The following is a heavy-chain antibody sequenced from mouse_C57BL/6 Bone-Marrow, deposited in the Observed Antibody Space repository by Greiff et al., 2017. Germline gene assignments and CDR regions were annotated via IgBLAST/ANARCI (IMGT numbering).Heavy chain of an antibody. CDR1: GFPITSGYY. D-gene: IGHD2-5*01. V-gene: IGHV12-3*01. J-gene: IGHJ4*01. Sequence: QVHVKQSGPGLVKPSQSLFLTCSITGFPITSGYYWIWIRQSPGKPLEWMGYITHSGETFYNPSLQSPISITRETSKNQFFLQLNSVTTEDTAMYYCAGDRSGSNPYAMDYWGQGTSVTVSS. CDR3: AGDRSGSNPYAMDY. CDR2: ITHSGET.